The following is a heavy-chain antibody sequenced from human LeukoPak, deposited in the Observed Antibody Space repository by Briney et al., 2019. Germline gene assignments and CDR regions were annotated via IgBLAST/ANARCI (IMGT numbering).Heavy chain of an antibody. D-gene: IGHD6-19*01. CDR1: GGSIRSGSYY. V-gene: IGHV4-61*02. CDR3: ARSGWYARSFDY. Sequence: PSQTLSLTCTVSGGSIRSGSYYWSWIRQPAGKGLEWIGRIYTSGSTNYNPSLKSRVTISVDTSKNQFSLKLSSVTAADTAVYYCARSGWYARSFDYWGQGTLVTVSS. J-gene: IGHJ4*02. CDR2: IYTSGST.